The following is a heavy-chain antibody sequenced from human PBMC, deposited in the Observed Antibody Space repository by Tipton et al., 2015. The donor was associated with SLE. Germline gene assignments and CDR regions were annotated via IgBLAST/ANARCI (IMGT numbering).Heavy chain of an antibody. CDR2: AYTTGSP. CDR3: ARQRLRLLSPLDA. J-gene: IGHJ6*02. CDR1: GYSIRNGYY. V-gene: IGHV4-61*02. D-gene: IGHD3-10*01. Sequence: TLSLTCNVSGYSIRNGYYWNWIRQPAGKGLEWIGRAYTTGSPYYNPSLESRVAISMDTSKNQFSLKLTAVTAADTAVYYCARQRLRLLSPLDAWGQGTTVTV.